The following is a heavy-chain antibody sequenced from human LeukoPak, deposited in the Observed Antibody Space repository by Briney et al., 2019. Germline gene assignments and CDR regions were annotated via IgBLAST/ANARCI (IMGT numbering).Heavy chain of an antibody. Sequence: SETLSLTCAVSGYSISSGYYWGWIRQPPGKGRGWGWSIYHSGSTYYNPSLKSRVTISVDTSKNQFSLKLSSVTAADPAVYYGARLGCSSTSCLVYWGQGTLVTVSS. D-gene: IGHD2-2*01. CDR2: IYHSGST. CDR1: GYSISSGYY. J-gene: IGHJ4*02. CDR3: ARLGCSSTSCLVY. V-gene: IGHV4-38-2*01.